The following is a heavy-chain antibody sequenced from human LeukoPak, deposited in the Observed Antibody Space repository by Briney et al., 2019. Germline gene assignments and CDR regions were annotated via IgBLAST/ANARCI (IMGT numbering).Heavy chain of an antibody. Sequence: SETLSLTCTVSGGSISSSSYYWGWIRQPPGKGLEWVGSIYYSGSTYYNPSLKSRVTISVDTSKNQFSLKLSSVTAADTAVYYCARRGVLRSLEWLYGAFDIWGQGTMVTVSS. V-gene: IGHV4-39*01. CDR1: GGSISSSSYY. CDR2: IYYSGST. CDR3: ARRGVLRSLEWLYGAFDI. J-gene: IGHJ3*02. D-gene: IGHD3-3*01.